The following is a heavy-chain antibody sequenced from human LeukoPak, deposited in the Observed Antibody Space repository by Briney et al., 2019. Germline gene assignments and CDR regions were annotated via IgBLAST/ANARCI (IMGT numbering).Heavy chain of an antibody. D-gene: IGHD3-22*01. J-gene: IGHJ4*02. Sequence: GASVKVSCKASGYTFINYYMHWVRQAPGQGLEWMGIINPSGGSTRYAQQFQGRVTLTRDTSTSTVYMELSTLRSEDTAVYYCARVGTYDSSAYYAHWGQGTLVTVSS. V-gene: IGHV1-46*01. CDR1: GYTFINYY. CDR2: INPSGGST. CDR3: ARVGTYDSSAYYAH.